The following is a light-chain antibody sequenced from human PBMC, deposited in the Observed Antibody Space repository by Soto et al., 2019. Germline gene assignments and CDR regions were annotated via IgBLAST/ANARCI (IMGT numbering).Light chain of an antibody. CDR2: DAS. J-gene: IGKJ1*01. CDR1: QSVSSSY. V-gene: IGKV3-15*01. CDR3: QQYNHWPRT. Sequence: EIVLTQSPGTLSLSPWERATLSCRASQSVSSSYLAWYQQKPGQAPSLLIYDASTRATGIPVRFSGSGSGTEFTLTISSLQSEDFAVYYCQQYNHWPRTFGQGTKVDI.